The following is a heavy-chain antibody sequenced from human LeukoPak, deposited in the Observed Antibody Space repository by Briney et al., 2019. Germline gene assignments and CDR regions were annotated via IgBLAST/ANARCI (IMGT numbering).Heavy chain of an antibody. CDR3: ARDPGGWFDP. D-gene: IGHD2-15*01. CDR1: GGSISSSNW. CDR2: INHSGST. Sequence: PSETLSLTCAVSGGSISSSNWWSWVRQPPGKGLEWIGEINHSGSTNYNPSLKSRVTISVDTSKNQFSLKLSSVTAADTAVYYCARDPGGWFDPWGQGTLVTVSS. J-gene: IGHJ5*02. V-gene: IGHV4-4*02.